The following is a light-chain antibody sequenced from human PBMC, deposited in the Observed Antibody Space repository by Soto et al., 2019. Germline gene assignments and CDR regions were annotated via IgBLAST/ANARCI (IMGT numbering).Light chain of an antibody. CDR2: DAS. J-gene: IGKJ2*01. Sequence: EIVLTQSPATLSLSPGERATLSCRASQSVSSYLAWYQQKPGQAPRLLIYDASNRATGIPARFSGSGSGTAVSLTISSLEPEDFAVDYCQQRSNWPPLYTFGQGTKLEIK. V-gene: IGKV3-11*01. CDR3: QQRSNWPPLYT. CDR1: QSVSSY.